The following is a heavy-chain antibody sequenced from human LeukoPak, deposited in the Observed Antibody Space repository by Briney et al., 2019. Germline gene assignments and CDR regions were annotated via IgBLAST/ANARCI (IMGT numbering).Heavy chain of an antibody. CDR1: GVSIGSSNW. D-gene: IGHD3-10*01. Sequence: PSGTLSLTCAVSGVSIGSSNWWSWVRQPPGKGLEWIGEIYHSGSTNYNPSLKSRVTISVDKSKNQFSLKLSSVTAADTAVYYCAREPHSDGSGSYWGQGTLVTVSS. V-gene: IGHV4-4*02. CDR3: AREPHSDGSGSY. CDR2: IYHSGST. J-gene: IGHJ4*02.